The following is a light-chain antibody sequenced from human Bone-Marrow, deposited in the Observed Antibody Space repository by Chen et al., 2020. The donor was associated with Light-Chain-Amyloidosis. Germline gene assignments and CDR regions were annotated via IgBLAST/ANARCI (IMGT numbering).Light chain of an antibody. CDR2: GSS. CDR1: QTISSNY. J-gene: IGKJ4*01. CDR3: QQYGTSPLT. Sequence: ELVLTPSPGPLPLSPGEGANLSCRASQTISSNYLTWYQQKFGQAPRLLIYGSSSRATGIPDRFTGSGSGTDFTLTINRLEPEDFAMYYCQQYGTSPLTFGGGTKVEIK. V-gene: IGKV3-20*01.